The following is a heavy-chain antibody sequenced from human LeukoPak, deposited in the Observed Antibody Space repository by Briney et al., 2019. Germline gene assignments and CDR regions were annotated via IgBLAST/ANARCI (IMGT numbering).Heavy chain of an antibody. V-gene: IGHV3-23*01. CDR1: GFTFSSYA. J-gene: IGHJ4*02. Sequence: GGSLRLSCAASGFTFSSYAMSWVRQAPGKGLEWVSAISGSGGSTYYADSVKGRFTISRDNSKNTLYLQMNSLRAEDTAVYYCAKVPRDLRYYDSSGYSGYWGQGTLVTVPS. CDR2: ISGSGGST. D-gene: IGHD3-22*01. CDR3: AKVPRDLRYYDSSGYSGY.